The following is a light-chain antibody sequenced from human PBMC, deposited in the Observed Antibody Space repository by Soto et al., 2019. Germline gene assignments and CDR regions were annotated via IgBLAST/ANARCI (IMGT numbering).Light chain of an antibody. CDR2: EVI. CDR1: SSDVGAYNS. J-gene: IGLJ2*01. V-gene: IGLV2-8*01. Sequence: QSVLTQPPSASGSPGQSVTISCTGTSSDVGAYNSVSWYQQHPGKAPKLMIYEVIKRPSGVPDRFSGSKSDNTASLTVSGLQAEDEAVYYCSSYAGSNTFVVCGGGTKVTVL. CDR3: SSYAGSNTFVV.